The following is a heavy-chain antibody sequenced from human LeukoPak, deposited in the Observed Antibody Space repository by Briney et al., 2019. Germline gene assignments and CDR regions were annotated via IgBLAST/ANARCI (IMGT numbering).Heavy chain of an antibody. CDR2: IYSSGST. D-gene: IGHD5-12*01. CDR3: ARRYSGYGNAFDI. V-gene: IGHV4-59*08. J-gene: IGHJ3*02. CDR1: GGSLSSYH. Sequence: PSETLSLTCTVSGGSLSSYHWSWIRQPPGRGLEWIGYIYSSGSTNYSPSLKSRVTISVDTSKNQFSLKLYSVTAADTAVYYCARRYSGYGNAFDIWAKGQWSPSLQ.